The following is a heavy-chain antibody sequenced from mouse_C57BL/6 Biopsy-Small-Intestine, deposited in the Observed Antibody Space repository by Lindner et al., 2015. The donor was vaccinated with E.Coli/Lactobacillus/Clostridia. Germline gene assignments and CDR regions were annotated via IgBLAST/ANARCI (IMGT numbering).Heavy chain of an antibody. Sequence: VQLQESGAELVEPGASVKISCKASGYAFSSYWMNWVKQRPGKGLEWIGQIYPGDGDTNYNGKFKGKATLTADKSSSTAYMQLISLTSEDSAVYFCARSDYGSSYGYFDVWGTGTTVTVSS. D-gene: IGHD1-1*01. CDR3: ARSDYGSSYGYFDV. CDR1: GYAFSSYW. V-gene: IGHV1-80*01. J-gene: IGHJ1*03. CDR2: IYPGDGDT.